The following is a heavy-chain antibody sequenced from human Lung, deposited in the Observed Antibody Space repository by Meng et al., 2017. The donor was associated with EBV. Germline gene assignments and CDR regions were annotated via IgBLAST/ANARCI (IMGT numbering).Heavy chain of an antibody. CDR2: IYYSGST. D-gene: IGHD6-6*01. Sequence: QVQLQESGPGLVNPSHTLSLTCTLSGGSISSGGYYWSWIRQHPGKGLEWIGYIYYSGSTYYTPSLKSLVTISVDTSKNQFSLKLSSVTAADTAVYYCARVVAGRYNWFDPWGQGTLVTASS. CDR1: GGSISSGGYY. J-gene: IGHJ5*02. V-gene: IGHV4-31*01. CDR3: ARVVAGRYNWFDP.